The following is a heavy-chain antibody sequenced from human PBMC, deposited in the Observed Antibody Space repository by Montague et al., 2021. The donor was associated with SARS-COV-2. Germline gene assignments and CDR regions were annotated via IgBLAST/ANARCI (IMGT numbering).Heavy chain of an antibody. D-gene: IGHD2/OR15-2a*01. CDR1: GGSISSSSHY. CDR2: IYYSGTT. Sequence: SETLSLTCSVSGGSISSSSHYWAWIRQPPGRRLEWIGTIYYSGTTLYHPSLKSRITMSVVTSDNQFSLQLNSVSATDTAIYYCARAQMAVTEYYPDYWGQGILVTVSS. CDR3: ARAQMAVTEYYPDY. J-gene: IGHJ4*02. V-gene: IGHV4-39*01.